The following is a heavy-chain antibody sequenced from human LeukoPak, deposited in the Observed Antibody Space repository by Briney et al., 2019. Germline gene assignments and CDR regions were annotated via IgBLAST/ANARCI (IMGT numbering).Heavy chain of an antibody. D-gene: IGHD2-2*03. Sequence: GGSLRLSCAASGFTFSSYGMHWVRQAPGKGLEWVAFIRYDGSNKYYADSVKGRFTISRDNSNNTLSLQMNSLRAEDTAVYYCAKDVDIVVSSYFDNWGQGTLVTVSS. CDR2: IRYDGSNK. CDR1: GFTFSSYG. V-gene: IGHV3-30*02. J-gene: IGHJ4*02. CDR3: AKDVDIVVSSYFDN.